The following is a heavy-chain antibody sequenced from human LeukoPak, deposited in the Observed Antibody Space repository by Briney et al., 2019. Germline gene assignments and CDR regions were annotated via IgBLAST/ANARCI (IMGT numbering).Heavy chain of an antibody. J-gene: IGHJ4*02. CDR2: IYSDGST. D-gene: IGHD6-13*01. V-gene: IGHV3-53*01. CDR3: ARNPQSSQQLVSY. CDR1: GCTVSNKY. Sequence: PGGSLRLSCAASGCTVSNKYMTWVRQVPGKGLEWVSVIYSDGSTYYADSVKGRFTISRDNSKNTLYLQMNSLRAEDTAVYYCARNPQSSQQLVSYWGQGTLVTVSS.